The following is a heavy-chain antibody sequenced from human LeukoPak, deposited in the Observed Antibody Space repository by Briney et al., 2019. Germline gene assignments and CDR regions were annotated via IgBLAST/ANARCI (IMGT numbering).Heavy chain of an antibody. CDR2: INPNSGGT. J-gene: IGHJ5*02. V-gene: IGHV1-2*02. CDR3: AADCSSTSCYLFDP. CDR1: GYTFTGYY. D-gene: IGHD2-2*01. Sequence: ASVKVSCKASGYTFTGYYMHWVPQAPGQGLEWMGWINPNSGGTNYAQKFQGRVTMTRDTSISTAYMELSRLRSDDTAVYYCAADCSSTSCYLFDPWGQGTLVTVSS.